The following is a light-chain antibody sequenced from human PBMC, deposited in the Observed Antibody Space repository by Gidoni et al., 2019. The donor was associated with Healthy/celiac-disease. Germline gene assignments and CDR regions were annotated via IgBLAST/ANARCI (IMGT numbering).Light chain of an antibody. J-gene: IGKJ4*01. CDR3: QQLNSLPGAPT. Sequence: DIQLTQSPSFLSASVGDRVTITCRASQGISSYLAWYQQKPGKAPKLLIYAASTLQSGVPSRFSGSGSGTEFTLTISSLQPEDFATYYCQQLNSLPGAPTFGGGTKVEIK. CDR2: AAS. V-gene: IGKV1-9*01. CDR1: QGISSY.